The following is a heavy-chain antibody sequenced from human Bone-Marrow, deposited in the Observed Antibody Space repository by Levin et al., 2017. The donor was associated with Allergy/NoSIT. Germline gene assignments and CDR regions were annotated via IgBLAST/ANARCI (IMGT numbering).Heavy chain of an antibody. J-gene: IGHJ6*02. V-gene: IGHV4-61*01. CDR3: ARIVITMYYAMDI. CDR1: GGSVSSGTYY. Sequence: SETLSLTCSVSGGSVSSGTYYWGWIRQPPGKGQEWIGYIYHTGSTNYNSSLKSRATMLVDKSKNQFSLRLTSVTAADTAMYYCARIVITMYYAMDIWGQGTTVTVSS. D-gene: IGHD3-16*01. CDR2: IYHTGST.